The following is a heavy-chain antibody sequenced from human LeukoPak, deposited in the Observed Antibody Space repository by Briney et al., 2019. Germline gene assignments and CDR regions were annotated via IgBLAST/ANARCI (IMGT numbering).Heavy chain of an antibody. J-gene: IGHJ6*02. V-gene: IGHV1-69*13. D-gene: IGHD2-2*01. Sequence: GASVKVSCKASGGTFSIYAISWVRQAPGQGLEWMGGIIPIFGTANYAQKFQGRVTITADESTSTAYMEMSSLRSEDTAVYYCARDPLYCSSTSCSHSTADYGMDVWGQGTTVTVSS. CDR1: GGTFSIYA. CDR3: ARDPLYCSSTSCSHSTADYGMDV. CDR2: IIPIFGTA.